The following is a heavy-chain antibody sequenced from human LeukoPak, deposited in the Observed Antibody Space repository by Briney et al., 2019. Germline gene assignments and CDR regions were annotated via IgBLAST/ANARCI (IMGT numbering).Heavy chain of an antibody. CDR3: AREDLYCSSTSCSRAFDY. CDR2: ISYDGSNK. Sequence: TGGSLRLSCAASGFTFSSYAMHWVRQAPGKGLEWVAVISYDGSNKYYADSVKGRFTISRDNSKNTLYLQMNSLRAEDTAVYYCAREDLYCSSTSCSRAFDYWGQGTLVTVSS. D-gene: IGHD2-2*01. J-gene: IGHJ4*02. V-gene: IGHV3-30-3*01. CDR1: GFTFSSYA.